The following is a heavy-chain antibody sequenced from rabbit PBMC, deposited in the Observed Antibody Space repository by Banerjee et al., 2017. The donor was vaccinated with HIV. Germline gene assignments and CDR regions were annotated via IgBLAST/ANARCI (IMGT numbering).Heavy chain of an antibody. Sequence: QEQLEESGGDLVKPEGSLTLTCTASGFSFSSSYYMCWVRQAPGKGLEWIGCIVAGSSGSTYYASWAKGRFTISKTSSTTVTLQMTSLTAADTATYFCARGAFYAGYAGYGYAENFNLWGPGTLVTVS. J-gene: IGHJ4*01. V-gene: IGHV1S45*01. CDR2: IVAGSSGST. CDR3: ARGAFYAGYAGYGYAENFNL. D-gene: IGHD6-1*01. CDR1: GFSFSSSYY.